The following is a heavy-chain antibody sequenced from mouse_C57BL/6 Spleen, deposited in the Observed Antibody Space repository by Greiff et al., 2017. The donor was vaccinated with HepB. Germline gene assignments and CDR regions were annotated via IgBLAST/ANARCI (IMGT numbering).Heavy chain of an antibody. CDR2: ISSGSSTI. J-gene: IGHJ4*01. D-gene: IGHD4-1*01. Sequence: EVKLVESGGGLVKPGGSLKLSCAASGFTFSDYGMHWVRQAPEKGLEWVAYISSGSSTIYYADTVKGRFTISRDNAKNTLFLQMTSLRSEDTALYYCATGRYAMDYWGQGTSVTVSS. V-gene: IGHV5-17*01. CDR1: GFTFSDYG. CDR3: ATGRYAMDY.